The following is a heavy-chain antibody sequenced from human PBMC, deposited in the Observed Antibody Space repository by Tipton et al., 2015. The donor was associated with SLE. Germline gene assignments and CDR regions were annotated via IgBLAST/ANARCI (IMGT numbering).Heavy chain of an antibody. D-gene: IGHD2-8*01. J-gene: IGHJ3*02. CDR3: AREKYGVFDI. V-gene: IGHV4-59*01. Sequence: TLSLTCTVSGGSISTYYWSWLRQPPGKGLEWIAYIYHSGTTNYNPSLKSRVSISVDTSKNQFSLKLGSVTAADTAVYYCAREKYGVFDIWGQGTMVIVSS. CDR2: IYHSGTT. CDR1: GGSISTYY.